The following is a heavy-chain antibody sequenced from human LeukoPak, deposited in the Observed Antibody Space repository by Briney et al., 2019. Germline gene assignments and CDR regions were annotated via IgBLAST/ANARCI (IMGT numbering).Heavy chain of an antibody. Sequence: PGGSLRLSCADSGSTFSRYRMHWVRQAPGKGLEWVAVISFDGSKKYYADSVKGRFTIPRDNSKNTLYLQMNSLRAEDTAVYYCAREYQGYSSSWHYYGMDVWGQGTSVTVSS. CDR3: AREYQGYSSSWHYYGMDV. J-gene: IGHJ6*02. CDR1: GSTFSRYR. V-gene: IGHV3-30*03. D-gene: IGHD6-13*01. CDR2: ISFDGSKK.